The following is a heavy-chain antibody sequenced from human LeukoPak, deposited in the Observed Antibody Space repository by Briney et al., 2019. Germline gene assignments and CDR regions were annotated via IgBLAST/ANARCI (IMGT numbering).Heavy chain of an antibody. CDR1: GGSISSSSYY. CDR2: IYYSGST. Sequence: TSETLSLTCTVSGGSISSSSYYWGWIRQPPGKGLEWIGSIYYSGSTYYNPSLKSRVTISVDTSKNQFSLKLSSVTAADTAVYYCARQVVGGYYTNWFDPWGQGTLVTVSS. CDR3: ARQVVGGYYTNWFDP. V-gene: IGHV4-39*01. D-gene: IGHD3-3*01. J-gene: IGHJ5*02.